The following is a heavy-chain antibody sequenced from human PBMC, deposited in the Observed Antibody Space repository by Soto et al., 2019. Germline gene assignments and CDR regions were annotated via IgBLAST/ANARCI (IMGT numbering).Heavy chain of an antibody. J-gene: IGHJ6*03. V-gene: IGHV4-59*01. Sequence: SETLSLTCTVSGGSISSYYWSWIRQPPGKGLEWIGYIYYSGSTNYNPSLKSRVTISVDTSKNQFSLKLSSVTAADTAVYYCAREKRITIFGVVISDYYYMDVWGKGTTVT. D-gene: IGHD3-3*01. CDR1: GGSISSYY. CDR2: IYYSGST. CDR3: AREKRITIFGVVISDYYYMDV.